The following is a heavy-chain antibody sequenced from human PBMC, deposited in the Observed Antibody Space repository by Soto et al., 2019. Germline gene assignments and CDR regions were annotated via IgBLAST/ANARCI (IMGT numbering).Heavy chain of an antibody. D-gene: IGHD5-18*01. Sequence: VASVKVSCKASGYTFTSYGISWVRQAPGQGLEWMGWISAYNGNTNYAQKLQGRVTMTTDTSTSTAYMELRSLRSDDTAVYYCARSVDTTMVTYYYYGMDVWGQGTTVTVSS. V-gene: IGHV1-18*01. CDR2: ISAYNGNT. CDR1: GYTFTSYG. J-gene: IGHJ6*02. CDR3: ARSVDTTMVTYYYYGMDV.